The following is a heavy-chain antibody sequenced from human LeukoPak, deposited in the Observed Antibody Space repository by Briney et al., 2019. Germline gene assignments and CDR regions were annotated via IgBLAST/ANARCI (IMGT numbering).Heavy chain of an antibody. Sequence: LETLSLTCTDSGDSISSYYSSWIRHPPGEGLEWIGYIYVSGSTNYHPSLKSRFTISVDTSKNQFYLKLSSVTAADTAVYYCARGGYSYGYLSWFDPWGQGTLVTVSS. D-gene: IGHD5-18*01. CDR2: IYVSGST. V-gene: IGHV4-59*01. J-gene: IGHJ5*02. CDR3: ARGGYSYGYLSWFDP. CDR1: GDSISSYY.